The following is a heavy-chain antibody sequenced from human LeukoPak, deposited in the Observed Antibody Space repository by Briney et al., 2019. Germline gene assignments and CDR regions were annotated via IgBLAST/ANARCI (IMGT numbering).Heavy chain of an antibody. CDR3: AREGMSRSIAVAGTFVYYYYGMDV. D-gene: IGHD6-19*01. CDR1: GYTFTSYY. CDR2: INPSGGST. Sequence: ASVKVSCTASGYTFTSYYMHWVRQAPGQGLEWMGIINPSGGSTSYAQKFQGRVTMTRDTSTSTVYMELSSLRSEDTAVYYCAREGMSRSIAVAGTFVYYYYGMDVWGQGTTVTVSS. J-gene: IGHJ6*02. V-gene: IGHV1-46*01.